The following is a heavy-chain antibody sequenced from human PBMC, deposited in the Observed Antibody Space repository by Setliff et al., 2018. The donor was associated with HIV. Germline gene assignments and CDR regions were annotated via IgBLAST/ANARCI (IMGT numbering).Heavy chain of an antibody. CDR1: GFTFSSYA. Sequence: GGSLRLSCAASGFTFSSYAMSWVRQAPGKGLEWVSYISRSGSTIHYADSVKGRFTISRDNAKNSLYLQMNSLRAEDTAVYYCAKDRGFGELSYYMDVWGKGTTVTVSS. V-gene: IGHV3-48*03. D-gene: IGHD3-10*01. CDR3: AKDRGFGELSYYMDV. J-gene: IGHJ6*03. CDR2: ISRSGSTI.